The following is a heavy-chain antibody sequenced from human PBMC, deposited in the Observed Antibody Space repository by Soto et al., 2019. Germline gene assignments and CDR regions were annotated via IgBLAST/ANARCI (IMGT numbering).Heavy chain of an antibody. CDR2: IIPIFGTA. J-gene: IGHJ6*02. Sequence: GASVKVSCKASGGTFSSYAISWVRQAPGQGLEWMGGIIPIFGTANYAQKFQGRVTITADESTSTAYMELSSLRSEDTDVYYCATGSITMVRGVPIYYYYYAMDVWGQGTTVTVSS. D-gene: IGHD3-10*01. CDR3: ATGSITMVRGVPIYYYYYAMDV. CDR1: GGTFSSYA. V-gene: IGHV1-69*13.